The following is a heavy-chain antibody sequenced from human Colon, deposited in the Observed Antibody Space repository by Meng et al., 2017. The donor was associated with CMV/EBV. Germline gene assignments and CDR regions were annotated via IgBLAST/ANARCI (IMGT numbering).Heavy chain of an antibody. Sequence: LRLPCAASQFRLGRAYLRWVRQAPGRGLGWLSGLYKCGRTYADSARGRFTISRDNSMIPLYLQMTSLRPEDTALYYCVTGKVRYFDFSGQGTLVTVSS. J-gene: IGHJ4*02. CDR2: LYKCGRT. V-gene: IGHV3-66*02. CDR1: QFRLGRAY. CDR3: VTGKVRYFDF.